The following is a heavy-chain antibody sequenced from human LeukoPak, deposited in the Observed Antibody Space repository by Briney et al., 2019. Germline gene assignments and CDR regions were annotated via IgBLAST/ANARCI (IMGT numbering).Heavy chain of an antibody. J-gene: IGHJ4*02. CDR2: IYYSGST. V-gene: IGHV4-39*07. D-gene: IGHD1-26*01. CDR1: GGSISSSSYY. CDR3: ARRPPNSGSYFGPSGLDY. Sequence: SETLSLTCTVSGGSISSSSYYWGWIRQPPGKGLEWIGSIYYSGSTYYNPSLKSRVTISLDTSKNQFSLKLGSVTAADTSVYYCARRPPNSGSYFGPSGLDYWGQGTLVTVSS.